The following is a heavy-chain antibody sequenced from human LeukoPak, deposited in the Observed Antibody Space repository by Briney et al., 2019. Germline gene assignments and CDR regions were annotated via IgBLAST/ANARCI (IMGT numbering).Heavy chain of an antibody. CDR2: IYRGGNT. Sequence: GGSLRLSCAASGFTVSSNYMSWVRQAPGKGLEWVSVIYRGGNTYYSDSVKGRFTISRDNSRDTLYLQMSSLRAEDTAVYYCAGSSSWRLFDYWGQGTVVTVSS. CDR1: GFTVSSNY. D-gene: IGHD6-13*01. V-gene: IGHV3-66*01. CDR3: AGSSSWRLFDY. J-gene: IGHJ4*02.